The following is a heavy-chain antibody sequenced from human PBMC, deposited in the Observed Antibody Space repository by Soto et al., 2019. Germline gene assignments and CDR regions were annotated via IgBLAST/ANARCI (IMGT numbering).Heavy chain of an antibody. CDR3: VKDGAAHKSTSYYHGMEV. Sequence: QVQLVESGAEVKKPGSSVKVSCTTSGGTFSTYTFSWVRQAPGQGLEWMGRIIPMFDITIYAQKFQGRLTITADTSTSAAYLDLSSLRSEDTAVYYCVKDGAAHKSTSYYHGMEVWGQGTTVTVSS. J-gene: IGHJ6*02. CDR2: IIPMFDIT. D-gene: IGHD2-21*01. CDR1: GGTFSTYT. V-gene: IGHV1-69*08.